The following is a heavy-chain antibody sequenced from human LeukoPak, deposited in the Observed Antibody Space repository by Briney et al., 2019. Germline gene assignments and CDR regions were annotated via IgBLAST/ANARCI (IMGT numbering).Heavy chain of an antibody. CDR3: ARGENSGSYMVY. V-gene: IGHV3-7*01. CDR2: IKQDGNKK. J-gene: IGHJ4*02. Sequence: PGGSLRLSCAASGFTFSSHWMSWVRQAPGKGLEWVANIKQDGNKKYYVDSVKGRFTISRDNAKNSLYLQMNSLRAEDTAVYYCARGENSGSYMVYWGQGILVTVSS. D-gene: IGHD1-26*01. CDR1: GFTFSSHW.